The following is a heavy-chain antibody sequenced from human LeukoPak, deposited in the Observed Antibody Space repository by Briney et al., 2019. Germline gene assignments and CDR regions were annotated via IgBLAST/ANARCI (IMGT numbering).Heavy chain of an antibody. Sequence: GASVKVSCKASGGTFISYAISWVRQAPGQGLEWMGGIIPIFGTANYAQKFQGRVTITADESTSTAYMELSSLRSEHTAVYYCARDANLEWSLDYWGQGTLVTVSS. D-gene: IGHD3-3*01. J-gene: IGHJ4*02. V-gene: IGHV1-69*13. CDR3: ARDANLEWSLDY. CDR1: GGTFISYA. CDR2: IIPIFGTA.